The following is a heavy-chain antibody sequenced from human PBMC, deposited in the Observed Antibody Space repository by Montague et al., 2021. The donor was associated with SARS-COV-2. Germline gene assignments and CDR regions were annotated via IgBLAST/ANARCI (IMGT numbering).Heavy chain of an antibody. CDR2: ISYDGSNK. CDR3: VRASLIKARIAVAGTTVY. D-gene: IGHD6-19*01. V-gene: IGHV3-30*09. J-gene: IGHJ4*02. CDR1: GFTFNNYA. Sequence: SLRLSCAASGFTFNNYAMHWVRQAPDKGLEWVAIISYDGSNKYYADSVKGRFAISRGNSKNTLYLQMNSLRAEDTAVYYCVRASLIKARIAVAGTTVYWGQGTLVTISS.